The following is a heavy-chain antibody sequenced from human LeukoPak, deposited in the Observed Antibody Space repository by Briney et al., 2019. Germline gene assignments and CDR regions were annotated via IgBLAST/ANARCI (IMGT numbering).Heavy chain of an antibody. CDR1: GLSFNTYS. V-gene: IGHV3-33*08. CDR3: ARALSGIAAAGVDY. D-gene: IGHD6-13*01. J-gene: IGHJ4*02. CDR2: IWYDGSNK. Sequence: QPGGSLRLSCAASGLSFNTYSMNWVRQAPGKGLEWVAVIWYDGSNKYYADSVKGRFTISGDNSKNTLYLQMNSLRAEDTAVYYCARALSGIAAAGVDYWGQGTLVTVSS.